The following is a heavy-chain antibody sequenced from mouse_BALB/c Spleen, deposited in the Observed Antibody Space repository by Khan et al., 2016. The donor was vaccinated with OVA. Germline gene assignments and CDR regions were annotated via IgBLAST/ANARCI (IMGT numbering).Heavy chain of an antibody. D-gene: IGHD2-1*01. V-gene: IGHV5-9*03. CDR3: ARSNYGTFAY. CDR1: GFTFSSYT. J-gene: IGHJ3*01. CDR2: ISSGGDNT. Sequence: EVELVESGGGLVKPGGSLKLSCAASGFTFSSYTMSWVRQTPEKRLEWVATISSGGDNTYYPDSVKGRFTISRDNAKNNLYLQMSSLRYGETAFYYCARSNYGTFAYCGQGTRVTVSA.